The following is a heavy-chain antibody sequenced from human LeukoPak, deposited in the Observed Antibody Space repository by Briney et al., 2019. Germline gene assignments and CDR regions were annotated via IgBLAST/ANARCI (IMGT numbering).Heavy chain of an antibody. CDR2: INPNSGGT. Sequence: ASVKVSCKASGYTFTGYYMHWVRQAPGQGLEWMGWINPNSGGTNYAQKFQGWVTMTRDTSISTAYMELSRLRSDDTAVYYCARDQGQQRDAFDIWGQGTMVTVSS. CDR3: ARDQGQQRDAFDI. J-gene: IGHJ3*02. V-gene: IGHV1-2*04. D-gene: IGHD6-25*01. CDR1: GYTFTGYY.